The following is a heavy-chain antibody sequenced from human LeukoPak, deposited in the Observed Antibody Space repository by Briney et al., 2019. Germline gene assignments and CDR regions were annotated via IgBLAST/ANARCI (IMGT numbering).Heavy chain of an antibody. V-gene: IGHV4-59*12. CDR3: ARDRVYMDV. CDR2: IYYSGST. Sequence: SETLSLTCTVSGGSISRYYWSWIRQPPGKGLEWIGYIYYSGSTNYNPSLKSRVTISVDTSKNQFSLKLSSVTAADTAVYYCARDRVYMDVWGKGTTVTVSS. J-gene: IGHJ6*03. CDR1: GGSISRYY.